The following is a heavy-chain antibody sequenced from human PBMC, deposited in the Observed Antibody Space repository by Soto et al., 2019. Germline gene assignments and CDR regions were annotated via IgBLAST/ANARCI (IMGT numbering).Heavy chain of an antibody. D-gene: IGHD3-22*01. CDR3: ARVATGGYYDSSGYYVSPADY. J-gene: IGHJ4*02. Sequence: QVQLQESGPGLVKPSQTLSLTCTVSGGSISSGDYYWSWIRQPPGKGLEWIGYIYYSGSTYYNPSLKSRVTISVDTSKNQFSLKLSSVTAADTAVYYWARVATGGYYDSSGYYVSPADYWGQGTLVTVSS. CDR1: GGSISSGDYY. CDR2: IYYSGST. V-gene: IGHV4-30-4*01.